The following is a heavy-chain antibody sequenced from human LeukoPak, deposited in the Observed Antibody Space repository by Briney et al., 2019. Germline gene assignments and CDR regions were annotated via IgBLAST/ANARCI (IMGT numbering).Heavy chain of an antibody. V-gene: IGHV1-8*01. CDR3: ARGTGSSSGFDY. CDR2: MNPNGGTT. Sequence: ASVTVSCKASGYTFTSYDINWVRQAPGQGIEWMGGMNPNGGTTGYAQKSQDRVTMPRNTPISTAYMELSSLRSEDTAVYYCARGTGSSSGFDYWGQGTLVTVSS. J-gene: IGHJ4*02. CDR1: GYTFTSYD. D-gene: IGHD6-6*01.